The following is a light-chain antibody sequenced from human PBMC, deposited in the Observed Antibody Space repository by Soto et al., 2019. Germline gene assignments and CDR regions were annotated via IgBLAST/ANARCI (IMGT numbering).Light chain of an antibody. CDR2: AAS. J-gene: IGKJ2*01. Sequence: DIQMTQSPSSLSASVGDRVTITCRASQSISSYLNWYEQKPGKAPKLLIYAASSLQSGVPSRFSGSGSGTDFTLHIRSLQTEDFATYYCQQSYSTPYTFGQGTKLEIK. CDR3: QQSYSTPYT. CDR1: QSISSY. V-gene: IGKV1-39*01.